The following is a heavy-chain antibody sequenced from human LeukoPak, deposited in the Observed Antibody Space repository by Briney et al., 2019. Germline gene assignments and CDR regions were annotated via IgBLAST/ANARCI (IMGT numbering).Heavy chain of an antibody. V-gene: IGHV1-2*02. Sequence: ASVKVSCRASGYTFTGYYMHWVRQAPGQGLEWMGWINPNGGGTNYAQKFQGRVTMTRDTSISTAYMELSSLTSDDTAVYYCARGGEAASGTGNRIGFHHWGQGTLVTVSS. CDR3: ARGGEAASGTGNRIGFHH. CDR1: GYTFTGYY. CDR2: INPNGGGT. D-gene: IGHD6-13*01. J-gene: IGHJ1*01.